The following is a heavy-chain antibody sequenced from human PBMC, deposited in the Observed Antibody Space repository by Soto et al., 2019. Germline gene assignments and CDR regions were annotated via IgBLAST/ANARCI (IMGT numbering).Heavy chain of an antibody. CDR2: ILHDGSAE. CDR1: GFTFANYD. V-gene: IGHV3-30*03. Sequence: LRLSCAASGFTFANYDMHWVRQAPGKGLEWMALILHDGSAEYYADSVKGRFTISRDNSKSTLYLQVNSLSAEDTGVYYCARSRDGYSFYFYYGMDVWGQGTTVTVSS. J-gene: IGHJ6*02. CDR3: ARSRDGYSFYFYYGMDV. D-gene: IGHD4-4*01.